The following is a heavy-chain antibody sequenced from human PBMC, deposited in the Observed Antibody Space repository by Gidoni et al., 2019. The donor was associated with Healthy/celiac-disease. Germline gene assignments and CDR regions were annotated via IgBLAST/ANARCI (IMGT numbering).Heavy chain of an antibody. CDR3: ARGRTVRRQLVPVSGWFDP. V-gene: IGHV4-34*01. CDR1: GGSFSGYY. D-gene: IGHD6-6*01. Sequence: QVQLQQWGAGLLKPSETLSLTCAVYGGSFSGYYWSWIRQPPGKGLEWIGEINHSGSTNYNPSLKSRVTISIDTSKNQFSLKLSSVTAADTAVYYCARGRTVRRQLVPVSGWFDPWGQGTLVTVSS. J-gene: IGHJ5*02. CDR2: INHSGST.